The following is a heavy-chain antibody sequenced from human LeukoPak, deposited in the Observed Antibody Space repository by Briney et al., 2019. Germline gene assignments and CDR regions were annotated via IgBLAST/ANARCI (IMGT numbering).Heavy chain of an antibody. J-gene: IGHJ6*02. Sequence: PGGSLRLSCAASGFTFSSYWMSWVRQAPGKGLEWVANIKQDGSEKYYVDSVKGRFTISRDNAKNSLYLQMNSLRDEDTAVYYCARDPSITIFGVVIINSALGMDVWGQGTTVTVSS. D-gene: IGHD3-3*01. CDR1: GFTFSSYW. V-gene: IGHV3-7*01. CDR3: ARDPSITIFGVVIINSALGMDV. CDR2: IKQDGSEK.